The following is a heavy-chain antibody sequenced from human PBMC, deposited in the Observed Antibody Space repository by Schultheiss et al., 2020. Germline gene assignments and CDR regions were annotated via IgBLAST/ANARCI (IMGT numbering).Heavy chain of an antibody. D-gene: IGHD6-13*01. CDR1: GFTFSSYG. Sequence: GGSLRLSCAASGFTFSSYGMHWVRQAPGKGLEWVSLFYSGGFTYYADSVKGRFTISRDNSKNTLYLQMNSLRAEDTAVYYCAREARGAAGTYGGYYYYYGMDVWGQGTTVTVSS. CDR3: AREARGAAGTYGGYYYYYGMDV. J-gene: IGHJ6*02. V-gene: IGHV3-53*01. CDR2: FYSGGFT.